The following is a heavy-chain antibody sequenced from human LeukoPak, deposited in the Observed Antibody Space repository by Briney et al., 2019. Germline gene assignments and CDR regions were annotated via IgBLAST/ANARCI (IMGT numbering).Heavy chain of an antibody. V-gene: IGHV1-18*04. J-gene: IGHJ1*01. CDR2: ISAYNGNT. CDR3: ARDSIAAAGNAEYFQH. Sequence: ASVKVSCKASGYTFTSYGISWVRQAPGQGLEWMGWISAYNGNTNYAQKFQGRVTITADESTSTAYMELSSLRSEDTAVYYCARDSIAAAGNAEYFQHWGQGTLVTVSS. D-gene: IGHD6-13*01. CDR1: GYTFTSYG.